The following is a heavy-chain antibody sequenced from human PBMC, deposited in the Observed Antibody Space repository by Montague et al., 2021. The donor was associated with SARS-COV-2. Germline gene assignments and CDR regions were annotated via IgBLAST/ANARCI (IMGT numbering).Heavy chain of an antibody. D-gene: IGHD3-3*01. V-gene: IGHV4-34*01. J-gene: IGHJ3*01. Sequence: SETLSLTCAVYSGSFSDNYWTWVRQPPGKGLEWIGEINHTGSASYNPSLKSRVTLSKDTSKNQFSLKLQSLTAADTAVYYCARGQVRISGVLIFIPAAGPLDLWGQGTLVTVSS. CDR2: INHTGSA. CDR1: SGSFSDNY. CDR3: ARGQVRISGVLIFIPAAGPLDL.